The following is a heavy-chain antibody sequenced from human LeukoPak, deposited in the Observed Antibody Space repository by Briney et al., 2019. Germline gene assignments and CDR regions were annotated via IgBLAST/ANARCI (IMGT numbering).Heavy chain of an antibody. D-gene: IGHD1-26*01. V-gene: IGHV3-23*01. CDR2: ISTGGGST. CDR3: AKYAGRGLDY. J-gene: IGHJ4*02. Sequence: GGSLRLSCGVSGFSFSRYAMRWVRHAPGRGLEWGSAISTGGGSTYYADSVKGRFTITRDNSANTLYLQMNSLRADDTAVDYCAKYAGRGLDYWGQGTLVTASS. CDR1: GFSFSRYA.